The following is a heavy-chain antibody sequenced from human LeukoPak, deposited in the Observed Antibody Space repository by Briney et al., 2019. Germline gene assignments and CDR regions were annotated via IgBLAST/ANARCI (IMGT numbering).Heavy chain of an antibody. J-gene: IGHJ4*02. CDR3: ARTGLLAAADL. D-gene: IGHD6-13*01. CDR1: GFTFSSYS. Sequence: GGSLRLSCAASGFTFSSYSMNWVRQAPGKGLEWVSSISSNSSYIYYADSVKGRFTISRDNAKNSLYLQMNSLRAEDTAVYYCARTGLLAAADLWGQGTLVTVSS. CDR2: ISSNSSYI. V-gene: IGHV3-21*01.